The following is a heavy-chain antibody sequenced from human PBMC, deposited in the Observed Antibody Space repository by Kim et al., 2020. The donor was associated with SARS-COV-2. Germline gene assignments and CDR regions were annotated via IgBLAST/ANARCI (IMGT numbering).Heavy chain of an antibody. J-gene: IGHJ3*02. V-gene: IGHV4-34*01. Sequence: YNQSPKSRITISVDTSKTQLSLKLSSVTAADTVVYYCARADTAMDAFDIWGQGTMVTVSS. CDR3: ARADTAMDAFDI. D-gene: IGHD5-18*01.